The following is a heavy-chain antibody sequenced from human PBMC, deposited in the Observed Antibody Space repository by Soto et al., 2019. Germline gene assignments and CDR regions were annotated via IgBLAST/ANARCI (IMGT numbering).Heavy chain of an antibody. Sequence: PWGSLRLSFAACGFTVSNYGMDWVRQAPGKGLESVAVIWYDGSNKYYADSVKGRFTTSRDNSKNTLYLQMNSLRAEDTALYYCAKKGSPSGDNKNWYFDLWGRGTLVTVSS. J-gene: IGHJ2*01. CDR2: IWYDGSNK. V-gene: IGHV3-33*06. CDR3: AKKGSPSGDNKNWYFDL. CDR1: GFTVSNYG. D-gene: IGHD1-26*01.